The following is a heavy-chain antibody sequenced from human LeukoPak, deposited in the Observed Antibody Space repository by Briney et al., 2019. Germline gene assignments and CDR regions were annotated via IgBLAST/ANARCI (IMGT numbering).Heavy chain of an antibody. D-gene: IGHD3-22*01. J-gene: IGHJ4*02. CDR3: AREPREYYYDSSGYYGY. CDR2: INPNSGGT. CDR1: GYTFTGYY. V-gene: IGHV1-2*02. Sequence: ASVKVSCKASGYTFTGYYMHWVRQAPGQGLEWMGWINPNSGGTNYAQKFQGSVTMTRDTSISTAYMELSRLRSDDTAVYYCAREPREYYYDSSGYYGYWGQGTLVTVSS.